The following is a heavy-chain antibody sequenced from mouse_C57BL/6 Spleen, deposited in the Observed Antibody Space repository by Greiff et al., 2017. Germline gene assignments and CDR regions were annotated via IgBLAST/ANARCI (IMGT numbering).Heavy chain of an antibody. J-gene: IGHJ4*01. Sequence: EVQLVESGAELVKPGASVKLSCTASGFNIKDYYMHWVKQRTEQGLEWIGRIDPEDGETKYAPKFQGKGTITADTSSNTAYLQLSSLTSEDTAVYYCGRRNGVTTGMDYWGQGTSVTVSS. D-gene: IGHD2-2*01. CDR2: IDPEDGET. V-gene: IGHV14-2*01. CDR3: GRRNGVTTGMDY. CDR1: GFNIKDYY.